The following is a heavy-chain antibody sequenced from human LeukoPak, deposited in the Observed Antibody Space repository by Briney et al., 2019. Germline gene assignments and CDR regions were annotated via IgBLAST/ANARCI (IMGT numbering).Heavy chain of an antibody. CDR2: INHSGSA. J-gene: IGHJ4*02. CDR3: ARARGDYYDSSGYYSAFDY. D-gene: IGHD3-22*01. V-gene: IGHV4-34*01. CDR1: GGPFSGYY. Sequence: SETLSLTCAVYGGPFSGYYWSWIRQPPGKGLEWIGEINHSGSANYNPSLKSRVTISVDMSKNQFSMKLSSVTAADTAVYYCARARGDYYDSSGYYSAFDYWGQGTLVTVSS.